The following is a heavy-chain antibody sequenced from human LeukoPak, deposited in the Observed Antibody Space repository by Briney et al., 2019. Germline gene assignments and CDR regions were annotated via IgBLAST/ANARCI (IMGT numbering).Heavy chain of an antibody. Sequence: SERLSLTCTVAGGSVGKGEYEWDWIREPRGKGREGVGSIQYTGSPYYSPSLQSRVTISVDTSRNQFSLKLSSVTAADTAVYYCARCYGAGAADYWGQGTLVTVSS. CDR3: ARCYGAGAADY. J-gene: IGHJ4*02. CDR1: GGSVGKGEYE. D-gene: IGHD3-10*01. V-gene: IGHV4-39*01. CDR2: IQYTGSP.